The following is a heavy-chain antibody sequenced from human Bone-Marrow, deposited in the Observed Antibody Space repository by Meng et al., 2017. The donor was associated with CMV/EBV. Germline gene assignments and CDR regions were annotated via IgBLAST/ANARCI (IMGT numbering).Heavy chain of an antibody. CDR3: SRGLDSYKLGNL. CDR2: VHPSGST. J-gene: IGHJ4*02. CDR1: GFTFSDYY. Sequence: SETLSLTCAASGFTFSDYYMSWIRQAPGKGLEWIGEVHPSGSTYYNPSLMSRVTISVDTSKKQISLNLNSVTAADTAVYYCSRGLDSYKLGNLWGQGTLVTVSS. D-gene: IGHD1-1*01. V-gene: IGHV4-34*01.